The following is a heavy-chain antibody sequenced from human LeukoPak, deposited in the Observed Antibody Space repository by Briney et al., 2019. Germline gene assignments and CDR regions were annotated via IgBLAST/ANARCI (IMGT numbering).Heavy chain of an antibody. CDR3: ARTDSSASWYGTGGDY. Sequence: ASVKASCKASGYTFTSYGISWVRQAPGQGLEWMGWISAYNGNTNYAQKLQGRVTMTTDTSTSTAYMELRSLRSDDTAVYYCARTDSSASWYGTGGDYWGQGTLVTVSS. V-gene: IGHV1-18*01. D-gene: IGHD6-13*01. CDR1: GYTFTSYG. J-gene: IGHJ4*02. CDR2: ISAYNGNT.